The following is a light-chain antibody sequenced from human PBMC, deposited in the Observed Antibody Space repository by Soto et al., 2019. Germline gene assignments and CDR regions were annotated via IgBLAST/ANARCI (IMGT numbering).Light chain of an antibody. J-gene: IGLJ1*01. CDR2: NVS. CDR1: SSDVGGHDS. CDR3: TSSTGASTYV. V-gene: IGLV2-14*01. Sequence: QSALTQPASVSGSPGQSIAISCTGTSSDVGGHDSVSWYQQHPGKAPKLMIYNVSNRPSGVSNRFSGSKSGNTASLTISGLLAEDEADYFCTSSTGASTYVFGAGTKLTVL.